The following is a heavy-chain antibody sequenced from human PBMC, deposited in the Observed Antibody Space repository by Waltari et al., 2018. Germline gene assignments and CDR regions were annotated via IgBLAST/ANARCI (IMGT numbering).Heavy chain of an antibody. CDR3: ARDRALRWYHPGYFQH. J-gene: IGHJ1*01. D-gene: IGHD4-17*01. V-gene: IGHV3-30*01. CDR2: ISYDGSNK. CDR1: GFTFSSYA. Sequence: QVQLVESGGGVVQPGRSLRLSCAASGFTFSSYAMHWVRQAPGKGLEWVAVISYDGSNKYDADSVNGRLTISIDNAKNTLYLQMNSLRAEDTAVYYCARDRALRWYHPGYFQHWGQGTLVTVSS.